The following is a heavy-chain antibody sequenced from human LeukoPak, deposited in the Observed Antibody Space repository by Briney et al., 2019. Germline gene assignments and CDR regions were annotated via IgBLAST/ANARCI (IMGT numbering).Heavy chain of an antibody. CDR2: IGASNRNT. Sequence: ASVNVSCKASGYTFTSYDINWVRPAPGQGLEWMGWIGASNRNTNYAQKFQGRVTMTTDTSTSTAYMELRSLTSDDTAVYHCARGRGSWSLDIWGQGTMVTVSS. CDR1: GYTFTSYD. CDR3: ARGRGSWSLDI. V-gene: IGHV1-18*01. D-gene: IGHD2-15*01. J-gene: IGHJ3*02.